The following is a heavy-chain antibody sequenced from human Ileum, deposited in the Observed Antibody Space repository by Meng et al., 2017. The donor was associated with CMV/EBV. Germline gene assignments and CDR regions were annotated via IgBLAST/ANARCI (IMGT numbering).Heavy chain of an antibody. CDR1: GFPFSAYY. CDR2: IKPSGDRT. Sequence: SGFPFSAYYIHWVRQAHGQGLEWVGLIKPSGDRTWYTQKFQGRVTMTRDTSTSAAYMELSSLRSDDTAVYYCARDNSYSNSWWFDPWGQGTLVTVSS. V-gene: IGHV1-46*01. CDR3: ARDNSYSNSWWFDP. J-gene: IGHJ5*02. D-gene: IGHD6-13*01.